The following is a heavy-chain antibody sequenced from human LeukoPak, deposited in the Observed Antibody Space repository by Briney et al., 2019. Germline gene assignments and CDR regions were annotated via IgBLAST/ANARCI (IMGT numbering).Heavy chain of an antibody. Sequence: GGSLRLSCAASGFTFRSYSMNWVRQAPGKGLEWVSGISDSGGTTDYADSVKGRFTISRDNSKNTLYLQMSSLRTEDTAVYSCARDIGSNGDYHFDYWGQGTLVTVSS. CDR2: ISDSGGTT. V-gene: IGHV3-23*01. D-gene: IGHD4-17*01. J-gene: IGHJ4*02. CDR3: ARDIGSNGDYHFDY. CDR1: GFTFRSYS.